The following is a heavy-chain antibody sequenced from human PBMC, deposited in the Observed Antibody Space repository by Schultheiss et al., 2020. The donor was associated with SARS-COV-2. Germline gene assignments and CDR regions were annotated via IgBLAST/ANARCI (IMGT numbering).Heavy chain of an antibody. CDR2: IYYSGST. CDR1: GFTFSSYA. J-gene: IGHJ5*02. D-gene: IGHD3-9*01. Sequence: GSLRLSCAASGFTFSSYAMSWVRQAPGKGLEWIGSIYYSGSTYYNPSLKSRVTISVDTSKNQFSLKLSSVTAADTAVYYCARAMNYDILTGYPDNNWFDPWGQGTLVTVSS. CDR3: ARAMNYDILTGYPDNNWFDP. V-gene: IGHV4-39*01.